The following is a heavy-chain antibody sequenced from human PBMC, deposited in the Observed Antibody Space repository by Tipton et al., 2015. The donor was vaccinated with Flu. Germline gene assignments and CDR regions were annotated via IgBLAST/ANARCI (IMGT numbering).Heavy chain of an antibody. CDR2: INPNSGGT. J-gene: IGHJ6*02. V-gene: IGHV1-2*02. CDR1: GYTFTGYY. Sequence: QLVQSGAEVKKPGASVKVSCKASGYTFTGYYMHWVRQAPGQGLEWMGWINPNSGGTNYAQKFQGRVTMTRDTSNSTAYMELSRLRSDDTAVYYCARVRVRPDPYYYGMDVWGQGTTVTVSS. CDR3: ARVRVRPDPYYYGMDV. D-gene: IGHD4/OR15-4a*01.